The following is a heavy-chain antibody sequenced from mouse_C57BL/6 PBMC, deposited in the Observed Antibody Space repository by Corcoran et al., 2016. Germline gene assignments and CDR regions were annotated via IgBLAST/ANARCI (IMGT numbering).Heavy chain of an antibody. J-gene: IGHJ3*01. Sequence: QVQLQQSGPELVKRGASVKISCKASGYSFTSYYIHWVTQRPGKGLEWIGWIYPGSGKTKYNEKFKGKATLTTDTSASTAYMQLSSLTSEDSAVYYCARGFLYDYDPWFAYWGQGTLVTVSA. CDR1: GYSFTSYY. D-gene: IGHD2-4*01. V-gene: IGHV1-66*01. CDR2: IYPGSGKT. CDR3: ARGFLYDYDPWFAY.